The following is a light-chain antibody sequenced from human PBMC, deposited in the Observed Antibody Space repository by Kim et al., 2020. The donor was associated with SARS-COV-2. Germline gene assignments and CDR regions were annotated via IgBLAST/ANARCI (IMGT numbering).Light chain of an antibody. J-gene: IGKJ2*01. CDR1: QSVSSSY. CDR3: QQYGSSPHT. CDR2: GAS. Sequence: LSPGERATLSCRASQSVSSSYLAWYQQKPGQAPRLLIYGASSRATGIPDRFSGSGSGTDFTLTISRLEPEDFAVYYCQQYGSSPHTFGQGTKLEIK. V-gene: IGKV3-20*01.